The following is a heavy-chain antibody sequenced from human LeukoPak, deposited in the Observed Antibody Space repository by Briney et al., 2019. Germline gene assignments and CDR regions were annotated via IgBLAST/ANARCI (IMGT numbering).Heavy chain of an antibody. CDR3: ASLHIVGATKYAFDI. V-gene: IGHV3-74*01. D-gene: IGHD1-26*01. CDR2: INSDGSST. J-gene: IGHJ3*02. CDR1: GFTFSSYW. Sequence: GGSLRLSCAASGFTFSSYWMHWVRQAPGKGLVWASRINSDGSSTSYADSVKGRFTISRDNAKNTLYLQMNSQRAEDTAVYYCASLHIVGATKYAFDIWGQGTMVTVSS.